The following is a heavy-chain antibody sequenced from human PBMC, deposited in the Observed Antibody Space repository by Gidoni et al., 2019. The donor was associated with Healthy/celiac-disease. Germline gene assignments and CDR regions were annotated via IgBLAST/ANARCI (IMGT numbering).Heavy chain of an antibody. J-gene: IGHJ1*01. CDR2: IYYSGST. V-gene: IGHV4-31*03. Sequence: QVQLQESGPGLVKPSQTLSPTCTVSGGSISRGGYYWSWIRQHPGKGLEWIGYIYYSGSTYYNPSLKSRVTISVDTSKNQFSLKLSSVTAADTAVYYCARGRGRTMTQFQHWGQGTLVTVSS. D-gene: IGHD3-22*01. CDR1: GGSISRGGYY. CDR3: ARGRGRTMTQFQH.